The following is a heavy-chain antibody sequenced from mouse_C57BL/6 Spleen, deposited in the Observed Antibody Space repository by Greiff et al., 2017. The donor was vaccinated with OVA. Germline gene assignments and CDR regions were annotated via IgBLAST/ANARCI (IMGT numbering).Heavy chain of an antibody. CDR2: IYPRSGNT. CDR1: GYTFTSYG. V-gene: IGHV1-81*01. Sequence: QVQLQQSGAELARPGASVKLSCKASGYTFTSYGISWVKQRTGQGLEWIGEIYPRSGNTYYNEKFKGKATLTADKSSSTAYMELRSLTSEDSAVYFCARNYYGSSYEYYFDYWGQGTTLTVSS. D-gene: IGHD1-1*01. CDR3: ARNYYGSSYEYYFDY. J-gene: IGHJ2*01.